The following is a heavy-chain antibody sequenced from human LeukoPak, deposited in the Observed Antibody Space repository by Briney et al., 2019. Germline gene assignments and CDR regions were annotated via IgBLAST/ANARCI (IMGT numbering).Heavy chain of an antibody. CDR2: IIPIFGTA. D-gene: IGHD3-10*01. CDR3: ARDRLIGSGSYYSY. J-gene: IGHJ4*02. V-gene: IGHV1-69*05. CDR1: GGTFISYA. Sequence: GASVKVSCKASGGTFISYAISWVRQARGQGLEWMGRIIPIFGTANYAQKVQGRVTITTDESTSTAYMELSSLRSEDTAVYYCARDRLIGSGSYYSYWGQGTLVTVSS.